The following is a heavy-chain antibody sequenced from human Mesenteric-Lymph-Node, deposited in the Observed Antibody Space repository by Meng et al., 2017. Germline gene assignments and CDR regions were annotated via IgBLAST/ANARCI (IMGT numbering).Heavy chain of an antibody. J-gene: IGHJ2*01. V-gene: IGHV4-61*01. CDR2: IYYSGST. CDR1: GGSVSSGSYY. Sequence: GSLRLSCTVSGGSVSSGSYYWSWIRQPPGKGLEWIGYIYYSGSTNYNPSLKSRVTISVDTSKNQFSLKLSSVTAADTAVYYCARDGYCSGGSCYQYHYWYFDLWGRGTLVAVSS. D-gene: IGHD2-15*01. CDR3: ARDGYCSGGSCYQYHYWYFDL.